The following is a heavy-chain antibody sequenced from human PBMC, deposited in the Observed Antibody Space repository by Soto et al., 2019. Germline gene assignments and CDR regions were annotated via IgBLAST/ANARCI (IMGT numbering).Heavy chain of an antibody. V-gene: IGHV3-23*01. J-gene: IGHJ6*02. CDR1: GFTFSSYA. CDR2: ISGSGGST. CDR3: AKDRGYDFWSGSDYYYGMDV. D-gene: IGHD3-3*01. Sequence: EVQLLESGGGLVQPGGSLRLSCAASGFTFSSYAMSWVRQAPGKGLEWVSAISGSGGSTYYADSVKGRFTISRDNSKNTLYLQMNSLRAEDTAVYYCAKDRGYDFWSGSDYYYGMDVWGQGTTVTVSS.